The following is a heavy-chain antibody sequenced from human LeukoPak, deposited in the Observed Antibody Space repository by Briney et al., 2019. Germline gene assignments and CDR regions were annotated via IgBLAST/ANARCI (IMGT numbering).Heavy chain of an antibody. CDR1: GYTFTGYY. Sequence: ASVKVSCKAAGYTFTGYYMFWVRQAPGQGLEWMARIKPNRGGTNYAQKLQGRVTMSRDTSISTAYMELSRLRSDDTAVYYCARGYCSGGSCYSVEDWFDPWGQGTLVTVSS. V-gene: IGHV1-2*06. J-gene: IGHJ5*02. CDR2: IKPNRGGT. CDR3: ARGYCSGGSCYSVEDWFDP. D-gene: IGHD2-15*01.